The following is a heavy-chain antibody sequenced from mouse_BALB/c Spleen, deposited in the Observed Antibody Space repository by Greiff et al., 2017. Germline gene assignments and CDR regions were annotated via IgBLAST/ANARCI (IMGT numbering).Heavy chain of an antibody. J-gene: IGHJ3*01. Sequence: GGGLVQPKGSLKLSCAASGFTFNTNAMNWVRQAPGKGLEWVARIRSKSNNYATYYADSVKDRFTISRDDSQSMLYLQMNNLKTEDTAMYYCVRDRYGNYPAWFAYWGQGTLVTVSA. CDR2: IRSKSNNYAT. CDR1: GFTFNTNA. V-gene: IGHV10S3*01. D-gene: IGHD2-10*02. CDR3: VRDRYGNYPAWFAY.